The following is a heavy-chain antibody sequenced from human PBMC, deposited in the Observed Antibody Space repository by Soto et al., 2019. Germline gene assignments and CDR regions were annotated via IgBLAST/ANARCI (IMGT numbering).Heavy chain of an antibody. CDR1: GGSVGRGTHY. Sequence: ETLAIACAVSGGSVGRGTHYCGWIRQTPGKGLEWIGYIYYTGSTNYNPSLKGRVTMSVDTSRDQVSLRLRSVTRADTAVYYCARDQYDFLSRSHYYATD. J-gene: IGHJ6*01. CDR3: ARDQYDFLSRSHYYATD. V-gene: IGHV4-61*01. CDR2: IYYTGST. D-gene: IGHD3-3*01.